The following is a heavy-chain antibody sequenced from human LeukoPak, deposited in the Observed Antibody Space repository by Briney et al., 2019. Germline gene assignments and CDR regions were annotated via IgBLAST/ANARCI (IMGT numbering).Heavy chain of an antibody. V-gene: IGHV4-34*01. CDR1: GGSFSGYY. Sequence: SETLSLTCAVYGGSFSGYYWSWIRQPPVKGLEWIGKINHSGSTNYNPSLKSRVTISVDTSKNQFSLKLSSVTAADTAVYYCARGRMVRGVTRIFDYWGQGTLVTVSS. J-gene: IGHJ4*02. CDR3: ARGRMVRGVTRIFDY. CDR2: INHSGST. D-gene: IGHD3-10*01.